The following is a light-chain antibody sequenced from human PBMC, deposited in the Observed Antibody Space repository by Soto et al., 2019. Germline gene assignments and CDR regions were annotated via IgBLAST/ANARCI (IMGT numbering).Light chain of an antibody. CDR1: QSLSSN. V-gene: IGKV3-15*01. CDR3: QQYNDWPPLT. Sequence: ELVMTQSPATLSVSPGERSTLSCMASQSLSSNLAWYQQKPGQAPRLLIYGASTRATGVPARFSGSGSGTEFTLTISNLQSEDFAVYYCQQYNDWPPLTFGGGTKVDIK. CDR2: GAS. J-gene: IGKJ4*01.